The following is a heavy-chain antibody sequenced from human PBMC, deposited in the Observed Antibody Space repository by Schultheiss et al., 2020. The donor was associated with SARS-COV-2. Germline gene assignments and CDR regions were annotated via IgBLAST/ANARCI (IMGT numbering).Heavy chain of an antibody. Sequence: GGSLRLSCAASGFTFSSHSMNWVRQAPGKGLEWVSSISSSSSYIYYADSVKGRFTISRDNAKNSLYLQMNSLRAEDTAVYYCASLYYYDSSGYRDWFDPWGQGTLVTVSS. J-gene: IGHJ5*02. D-gene: IGHD3-22*01. V-gene: IGHV3-21*01. CDR3: ASLYYYDSSGYRDWFDP. CDR2: ISSSSSYI. CDR1: GFTFSSHS.